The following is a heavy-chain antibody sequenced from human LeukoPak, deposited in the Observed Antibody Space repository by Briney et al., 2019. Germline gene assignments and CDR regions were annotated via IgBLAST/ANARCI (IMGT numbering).Heavy chain of an antibody. CDR2: FDPEDGET. CDR3: ATDPLYYDILTGYYKLSD. D-gene: IGHD3-9*01. CDR1: GYTLTELS. V-gene: IGHV1-24*01. J-gene: IGHJ4*02. Sequence: ASVKVSCKVSGYTLTELSMHWVRQAPGKGLEWMGGFDPEDGETIYAQKFQGRVTMTEDTSTDTACMELSSLRSEDTAVYYCATDPLYYDILTGYYKLSDWGQGTLVTVSS.